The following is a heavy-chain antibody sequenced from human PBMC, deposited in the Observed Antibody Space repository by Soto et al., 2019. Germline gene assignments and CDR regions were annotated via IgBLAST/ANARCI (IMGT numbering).Heavy chain of an antibody. CDR3: AARPYYYDSSGYYYFDY. CDR1: GFTFTSSA. V-gene: IGHV1-58*01. J-gene: IGHJ4*02. D-gene: IGHD3-22*01. CDR2: IVVGSGNT. Sequence: QMQLVQSGPEVKKPGTSVKVSCKASGFTFTSSAVQWVRQARGQRLEWIGWIVVGSGNTNYAQKFQERVTITRDRSTSTAYMELSSLRSEDTAVYYCAARPYYYDSSGYYYFDYWGQGTLVTVSS.